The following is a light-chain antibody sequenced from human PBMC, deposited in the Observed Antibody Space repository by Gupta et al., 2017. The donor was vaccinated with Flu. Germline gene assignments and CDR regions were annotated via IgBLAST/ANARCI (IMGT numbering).Light chain of an antibody. CDR3: QQYGSSPPRT. J-gene: IGKJ1*01. CDR2: GAS. Sequence: TQSLSPGERATLSCRASQSVSSSYLAWYQQKPGQAPRLLIYGASSRATGIPDRFSGSGSGTDFTLTISRLEPEDFAVYYCQQYGSSPPRTFGQGTKVEIK. CDR1: QSVSSSY. V-gene: IGKV3-20*01.